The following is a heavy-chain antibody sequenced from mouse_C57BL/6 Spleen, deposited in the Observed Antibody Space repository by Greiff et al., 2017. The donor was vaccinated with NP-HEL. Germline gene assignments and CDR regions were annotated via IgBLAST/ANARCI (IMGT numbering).Heavy chain of an antibody. CDR2: IDPENGDT. CDR1: GFNIKDDY. Sequence: EVQLQQSGAELVRPGASVKLSCTASGFNIKDDYMHWVKQRPEQGLEWIGWIDPENGDTEYASKFQGKATITADTSSNTAYLQLSSLTSEDTAVYYCTTPYYSNYLFAYWGHGTLVTVSA. J-gene: IGHJ3*01. D-gene: IGHD2-5*01. V-gene: IGHV14-4*01. CDR3: TTPYYSNYLFAY.